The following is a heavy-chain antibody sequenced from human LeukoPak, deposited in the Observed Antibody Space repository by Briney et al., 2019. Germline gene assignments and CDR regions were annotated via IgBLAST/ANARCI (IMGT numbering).Heavy chain of an antibody. Sequence: GGSLRLSCAASGFTLSSNYVGWVRQAPGKGLEWVSAISGSGGSTYYADSVKGRFTISRDNSKNTLYLQMNSLRAEDTAVYYCANIPLVVVPAAIRGPWADYYYYGMDVWGQGTTVTVSS. CDR1: GFTLSSNY. V-gene: IGHV3-23*01. CDR3: ANIPLVVVPAAIRGPWADYYYYGMDV. D-gene: IGHD2-2*02. CDR2: ISGSGGST. J-gene: IGHJ6*02.